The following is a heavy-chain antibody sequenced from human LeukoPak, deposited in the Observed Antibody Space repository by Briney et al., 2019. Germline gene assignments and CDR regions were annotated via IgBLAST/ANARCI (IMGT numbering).Heavy chain of an antibody. J-gene: IGHJ4*02. V-gene: IGHV3-30*03. CDR2: ISFDGRSE. Sequence: GGSLRLSCAASGFSFKTYGMHWVRQAPGKGLEWVALISFDGRSEYYTDSVKGRFTISRDNAKNSLYLQMNSLRAEDTAVYYCARVGGYSSSWYGVDFDYWGQGTLVTVSS. CDR3: ARVGGYSSSWYGVDFDY. CDR1: GFSFKTYG. D-gene: IGHD6-13*01.